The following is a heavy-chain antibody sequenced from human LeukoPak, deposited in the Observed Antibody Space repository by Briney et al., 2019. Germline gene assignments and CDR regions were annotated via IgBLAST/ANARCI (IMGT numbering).Heavy chain of an antibody. V-gene: IGHV4-59*08. CDR1: GGSISSYY. CDR3: ARHGRRDNWNDPYYCYGMDV. D-gene: IGHD1-20*01. Sequence: SETLSLTCAVSGGSISSYYWSWIRQPPGKGLEWIGYIYYSGSTNYNPSLKSRVTISVDTSKNQFSLKLSSVTAADTAVYYCARHGRRDNWNDPYYCYGMDVWGQGTTVTVSS. CDR2: IYYSGST. J-gene: IGHJ6*02.